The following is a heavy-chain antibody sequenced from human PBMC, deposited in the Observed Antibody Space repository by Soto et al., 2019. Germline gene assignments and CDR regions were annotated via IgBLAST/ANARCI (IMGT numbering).Heavy chain of an antibody. V-gene: IGHV4-31*03. CDR1: GGSISSGGYY. J-gene: IGHJ4*02. Sequence: SETLSLTCTVSGGSISSGGYYWSWIRQHPGKGLEWIGYIYYSGSTYCNPSLKSRVTISVDTSKNQFSPKLSSVTAADRAVYYCARSSTSANYFDYWGQGTLVTVSS. CDR2: IYYSGST. D-gene: IGHD2-2*01. CDR3: ARSSTSANYFDY.